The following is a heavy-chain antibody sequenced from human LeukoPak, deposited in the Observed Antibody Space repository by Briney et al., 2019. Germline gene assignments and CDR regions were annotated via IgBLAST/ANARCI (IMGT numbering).Heavy chain of an antibody. J-gene: IGHJ4*02. V-gene: IGHV3-74*01. CDR3: TRDLHV. CDR2: ISTDGTYT. Sequence: GGSLRLSCAASGFTFSTSWMHWVRQAPGKGLVWVSRISTDGTYTSSADSVKGRFTTSRDNAKNTLCLQMSSLRAEDTAVYYCTRDLHVWGQGTLVTVSS. CDR1: GFTFSTSW.